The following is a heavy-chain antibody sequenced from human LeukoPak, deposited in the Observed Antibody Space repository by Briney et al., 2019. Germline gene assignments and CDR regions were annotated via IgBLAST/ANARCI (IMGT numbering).Heavy chain of an antibody. Sequence: SETLSLTCTVSGGSISSSSYYWSWIRQPPGKGLEWIGYIYYSGSTNYNPSLKSRVTISVDTSKNQFSLKLSSVTAADTAVYYCARQQAGGVTGYPDYYYYGMDVWGQGTTVTVSS. D-gene: IGHD3-9*01. J-gene: IGHJ6*02. CDR1: GGSISSSSYY. V-gene: IGHV4-61*05. CDR2: IYYSGST. CDR3: ARQQAGGVTGYPDYYYYGMDV.